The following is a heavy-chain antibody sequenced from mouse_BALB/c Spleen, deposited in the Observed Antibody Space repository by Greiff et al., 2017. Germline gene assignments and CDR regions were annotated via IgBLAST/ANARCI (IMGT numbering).Heavy chain of an antibody. CDR2: IYPGDVST. CDR1: GYTFTSYV. V-gene: IGHV1S56*01. J-gene: IGHJ3*01. D-gene: IGHD2-10*02. Sequence: QVQLQQSGPELVKPGASVKMSCKASGYTFTSYVMHWVKQKPGQGLEWIGWIYPGDVSTKYNEKFKGKATLTADKSSSTAYMQLSSLTSENSAVYFCALGYGNYESAYWGQGTLVTVSA. CDR3: ALGYGNYESAY.